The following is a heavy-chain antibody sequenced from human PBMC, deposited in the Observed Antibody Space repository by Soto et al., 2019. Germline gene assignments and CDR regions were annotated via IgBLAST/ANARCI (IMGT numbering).Heavy chain of an antibody. CDR1: GFTFSSYG. J-gene: IGHJ4*02. D-gene: IGHD4-17*01. CDR3: AQDYGDYV. V-gene: IGHV3-30*18. Sequence: QVQLVESGGGVVQPGRSLRLSCAASGFTFSSYGTHWVRQAPGKGLEWVAVISYDGSNKYYADSVKGRFTISRDNSKNTLYLQMNSLRAEDTAVYYCAQDYGDYVWGQGTLVTVSS. CDR2: ISYDGSNK.